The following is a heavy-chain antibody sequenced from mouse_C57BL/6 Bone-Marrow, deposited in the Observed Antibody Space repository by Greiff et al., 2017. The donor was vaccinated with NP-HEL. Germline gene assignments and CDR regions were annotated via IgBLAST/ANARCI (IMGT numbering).Heavy chain of an antibody. J-gene: IGHJ3*01. CDR3: ERELLRC. Sequence: QVQLKQSGAELVRPGTSVKVSCKASGYAFTNYLIEWVKQRPGQGLEWIGVINPGSGGTNYNEKFKGKATLTADKSSSTAYMQLSSLTSEDSAVYFCERELLRCWGQGTLVTVSA. CDR2: INPGSGGT. V-gene: IGHV1-54*01. D-gene: IGHD1-1*01. CDR1: GYAFTNYL.